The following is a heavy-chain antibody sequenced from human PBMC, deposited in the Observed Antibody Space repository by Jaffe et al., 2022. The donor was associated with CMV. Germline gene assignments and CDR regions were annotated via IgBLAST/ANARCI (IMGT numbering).Heavy chain of an antibody. V-gene: IGHV3-7*03. CDR3: VRDEAFGRFDP. J-gene: IGHJ5*02. D-gene: IGHD3-10*01. CDR1: GFTFSRFW. Sequence: EVQLVEWGGDLVQPGGSLKLSCVASGFTFSRFWMTWVRRAPGKGLEYVANLNDDGRETYYLDSVKGRFTISRDNAKNSVYLQMNNLKVEDTAIYYCVRDEAFGRFDPWGQGTLVTVAS. CDR2: LNDDGRET.